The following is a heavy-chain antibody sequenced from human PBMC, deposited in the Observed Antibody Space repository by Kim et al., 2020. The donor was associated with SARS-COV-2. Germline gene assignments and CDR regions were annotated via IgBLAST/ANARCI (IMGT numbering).Heavy chain of an antibody. Sequence: YTNSSPSFQGHVTISADKSISTAYLQWSSLKASDTAMYYCARQAYGDVDYWGQGTLVTVSS. D-gene: IGHD4-17*01. J-gene: IGHJ4*02. CDR3: ARQAYGDVDY. CDR2: YT. V-gene: IGHV5-10-1*01.